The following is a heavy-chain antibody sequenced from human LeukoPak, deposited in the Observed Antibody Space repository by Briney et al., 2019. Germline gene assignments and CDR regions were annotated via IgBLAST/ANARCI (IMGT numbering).Heavy chain of an antibody. Sequence: PGGSLRLSCAASGFTFSSYAMSWVRQAPGKGLEWVSAISGSGGSTYYADSVKGRFTISRDNSKNTLYLQMNSLRAEDTAVYYCAKGRWAYYYDSSGYYFDYWGQGTLVTVSS. V-gene: IGHV3-23*01. D-gene: IGHD3-22*01. J-gene: IGHJ4*02. CDR1: GFTFSSYA. CDR2: ISGSGGST. CDR3: AKGRWAYYYDSSGYYFDY.